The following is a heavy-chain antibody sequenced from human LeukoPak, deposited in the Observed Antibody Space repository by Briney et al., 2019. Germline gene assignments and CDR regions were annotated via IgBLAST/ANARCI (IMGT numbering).Heavy chain of an antibody. CDR3: ARILGGFDIENWFDP. D-gene: IGHD3-9*01. V-gene: IGHV4-39*01. J-gene: IGHJ5*02. CDR1: GGSISSSSYY. CDR2: IYYSGST. Sequence: SETLFLTCTVSGGSISSSSYYWGWIRQPPGKGLEWIGSIYYSGSTYYDPSLKSRVTISVDTSKNQFSLKLSSVTAADTAVYYCARILGGFDIENWFDPWGQGTLVTVSS.